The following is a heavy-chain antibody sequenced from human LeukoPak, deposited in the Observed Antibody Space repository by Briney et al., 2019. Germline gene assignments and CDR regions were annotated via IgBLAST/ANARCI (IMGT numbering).Heavy chain of an antibody. CDR3: ARDRGYCSGGSCLPTNWFDP. V-gene: IGHV4-39*07. J-gene: IGHJ5*02. CDR2: IYYSGST. Sequence: PSETLSLTCTVSGGSISSSSYYWGWIRQPPGKGLEWSGSIYYSGSTYYNPSLKSRVTISVDTSKNQFSLKLSSVTAADTAVYYCARDRGYCSGGSCLPTNWFDPWGQGTLVTVSS. D-gene: IGHD2-15*01. CDR1: GGSISSSSYY.